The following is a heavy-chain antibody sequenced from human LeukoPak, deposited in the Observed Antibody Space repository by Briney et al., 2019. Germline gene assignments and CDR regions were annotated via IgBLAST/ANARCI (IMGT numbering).Heavy chain of an antibody. V-gene: IGHV3-74*01. D-gene: IGHD4-17*01. Sequence: PGGSLRLSCAASGFTFSSSWLHWVRQAPGKGLVWVSRINQDGSVTDYAESVKGRFSITRDNAKNTLYLQMNSLRVEDTAVYYCARDFGRNGDFHAFDIWGQGTMVTVSS. CDR1: GFTFSSSW. CDR2: INQDGSVT. J-gene: IGHJ3*02. CDR3: ARDFGRNGDFHAFDI.